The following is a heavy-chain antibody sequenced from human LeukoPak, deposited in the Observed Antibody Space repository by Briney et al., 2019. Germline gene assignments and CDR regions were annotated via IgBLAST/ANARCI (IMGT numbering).Heavy chain of an antibody. D-gene: IGHD3-16*02. V-gene: IGHV4-59*01. Sequence: SETLSLTCTVSGGSISSYYWSWIRQPPGKGLEWIGYIYYSGSTNYNPSLKSRVTISVDTSENQFSLKLSSVTAADTAVYYCARGLYDYVWGSYRYYFDYWGQGTLVTVSS. CDR2: IYYSGST. CDR3: ARGLYDYVWGSYRYYFDY. CDR1: GGSISSYY. J-gene: IGHJ4*02.